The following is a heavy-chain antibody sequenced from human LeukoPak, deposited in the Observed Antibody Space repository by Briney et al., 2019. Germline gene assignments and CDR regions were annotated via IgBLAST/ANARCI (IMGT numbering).Heavy chain of an antibody. Sequence: SETLSLTCTVSGGSISSYYWSWIRQPAGKGLEWIGRFYSGGSADYNPSLKSRVAMSVDTSKNQFSLKLSSVTAADTAVYYCARVYSGYDLPGSLANYYFDYWGQGTLVTVSS. D-gene: IGHD5-12*01. J-gene: IGHJ4*02. V-gene: IGHV4-4*07. CDR2: FYSGGSA. CDR1: GGSISSYY. CDR3: ARVYSGYDLPGSLANYYFDY.